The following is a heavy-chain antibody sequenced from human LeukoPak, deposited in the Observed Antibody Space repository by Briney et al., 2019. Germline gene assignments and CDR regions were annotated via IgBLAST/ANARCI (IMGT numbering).Heavy chain of an antibody. Sequence: SETLSLTCAVYGGSFSGYYWSWIRQPPGKGLEWIGEINHSGSTYYNPSLKSRVTISVDTSKNQFSLKLSSVTAADTAVYYCARIIDPTYYYDSSGYYWMNWGQGTLVTVSS. CDR1: GGSFSGYY. CDR3: ARIIDPTYYYDSSGYYWMN. J-gene: IGHJ4*02. V-gene: IGHV4-34*01. D-gene: IGHD3-22*01. CDR2: INHSGST.